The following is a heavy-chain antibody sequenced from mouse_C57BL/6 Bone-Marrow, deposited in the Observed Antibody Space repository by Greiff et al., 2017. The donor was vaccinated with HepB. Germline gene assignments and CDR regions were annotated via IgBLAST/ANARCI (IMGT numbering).Heavy chain of an antibody. CDR2: SYPGDGDT. J-gene: IGHJ2*01. CDR3: AKALTHLDY. D-gene: IGHD4-1*01. Sequence: VQLQESGPELVKPGASVKISCKASGYAFSSSWMNWVKQRPGKGLEWIGRSYPGDGDTNYNGKFKGKATLTADKSSSTAYMQLSSLTSEDSAVYFCAKALTHLDYWGQGTTLTVSS. CDR1: GYAFSSSW. V-gene: IGHV1-82*01.